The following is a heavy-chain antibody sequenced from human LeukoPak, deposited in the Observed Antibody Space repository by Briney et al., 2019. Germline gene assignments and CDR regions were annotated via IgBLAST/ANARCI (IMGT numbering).Heavy chain of an antibody. CDR2: ISSGGNTI. V-gene: IGHV3-48*03. Sequence: GGSLRLSCAASGFTFSSYAMSWVRQAPGKGLEWVSYISSGGNTIYYADSVKGRFTISRDNAKNSLYLQMNSLRAEDTAVYYCAREGTAMVSFDYWGQGTLVTVSS. CDR1: GFTFSSYA. D-gene: IGHD5-18*01. J-gene: IGHJ4*02. CDR3: AREGTAMVSFDY.